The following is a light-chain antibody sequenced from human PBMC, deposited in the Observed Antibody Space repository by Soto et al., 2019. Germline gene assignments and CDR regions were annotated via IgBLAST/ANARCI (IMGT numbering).Light chain of an antibody. CDR2: EVN. Sequence: QSALTQPPSASGSPGQSVTISCTGTSSDVGGYNYVSWDQQNPGKVPKLMIYEVNKRPSGVPDRFSGSKSGNTASLTVSGLQAEDEAEYYCTSYAGGNNVFGTGTKLTVL. J-gene: IGLJ1*01. V-gene: IGLV2-8*01. CDR1: SSDVGGYNY. CDR3: TSYAGGNNV.